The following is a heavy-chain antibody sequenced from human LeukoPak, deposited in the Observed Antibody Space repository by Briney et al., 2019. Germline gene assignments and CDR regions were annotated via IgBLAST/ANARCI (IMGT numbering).Heavy chain of an antibody. CDR1: GFIFRNYG. Sequence: GGSLRLSCAASGFIFRNYGMHWVRQAPGKGLEWVAVISIDGSEKYYADSVRGRFTISRDNSKNTLYLQMNSLRGDETAVYYCANPQSRGYDYLDYWGQGTLVTVSS. J-gene: IGHJ4*02. CDR2: ISIDGSEK. V-gene: IGHV3-30*18. CDR3: ANPQSRGYDYLDY. D-gene: IGHD5-12*01.